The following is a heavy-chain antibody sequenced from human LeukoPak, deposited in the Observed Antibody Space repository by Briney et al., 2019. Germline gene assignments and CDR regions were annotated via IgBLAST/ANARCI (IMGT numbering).Heavy chain of an antibody. CDR3: ARDRSGVARRWLQFFDY. J-gene: IGHJ4*02. V-gene: IGHV1-69*04. D-gene: IGHD5-24*01. Sequence: SVKVSCKASGGTFSSYAISWVRQAPGQGLEWMGRIIPILGIANYAQKFQGRVTITADKSTSTAYMELSGLRSEDTAVYYCARDRSGVARRWLQFFDYWGQGTLVTVSS. CDR1: GGTFSSYA. CDR2: IIPILGIA.